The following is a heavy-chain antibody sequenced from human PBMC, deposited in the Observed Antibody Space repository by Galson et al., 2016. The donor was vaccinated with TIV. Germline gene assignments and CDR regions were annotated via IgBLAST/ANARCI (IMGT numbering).Heavy chain of an antibody. Sequence: QSGAEVKKPGGSLKISCKASGYRFTNHWIGWVRQMPGKGLEWMGVIYPGDSDTRYSPSFQGQVTISADKSSSTAHLQWSSLKASDTAMYYCARLEGYDDSASDYWGQGTLVTVSS. CDR3: ARLEGYDDSASDY. CDR1: GYRFTNHW. D-gene: IGHD3-22*01. J-gene: IGHJ4*02. CDR2: IYPGDSDT. V-gene: IGHV5-51*03.